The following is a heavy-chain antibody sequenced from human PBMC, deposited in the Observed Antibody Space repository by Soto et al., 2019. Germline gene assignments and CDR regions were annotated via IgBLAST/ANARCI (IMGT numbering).Heavy chain of an antibody. J-gene: IGHJ4*02. CDR2: IIPIFRRT. CDR3: ARSSYTDRNPDRNDFVY. D-gene: IGHD3-16*01. Sequence: GASVKVSCKASGGTFSIYAITWVRQAPGQGLEWMGGIIPIFRRTNYAQKFQGRVTVTSDTSASTAYMELSSLTSEDTAVYSCARSSYTDRNPDRNDFVYWGQGTLVTVSS. CDR1: GGTFSIYA. V-gene: IGHV1-69*05.